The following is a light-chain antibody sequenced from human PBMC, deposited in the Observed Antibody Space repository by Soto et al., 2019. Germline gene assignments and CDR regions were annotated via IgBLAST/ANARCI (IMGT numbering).Light chain of an antibody. J-gene: IGKJ4*01. CDR3: QQANSFPLT. V-gene: IGKV3-20*02. CDR2: AAS. CDR1: QSVGSTY. Sequence: LTQSPCTLSLSKGERATLSCRASQSVGSTYLAWYQQKPGQGPRLLIYAASSLQSGVPSRFSGSGSGTDFTLTISSLQPEDFATYYCQQANSFPLTCGGGTK.